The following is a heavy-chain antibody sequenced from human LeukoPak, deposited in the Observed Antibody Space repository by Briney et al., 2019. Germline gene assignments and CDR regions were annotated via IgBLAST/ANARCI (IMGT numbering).Heavy chain of an antibody. Sequence: PGGSLRLSCAASGFTFSSYHMNWVRQAPGKGLEWVSSVSSSTYIYYAASLKGRFTISRDNAKNSLYLQMNSLGAEDTAVYYCVRSSDHYGLDVWGQGTTVTVSS. CDR2: VSSSTYI. J-gene: IGHJ6*02. V-gene: IGHV3-21*01. CDR1: GFTFSSYH. CDR3: VRSSDHYGLDV. D-gene: IGHD6-6*01.